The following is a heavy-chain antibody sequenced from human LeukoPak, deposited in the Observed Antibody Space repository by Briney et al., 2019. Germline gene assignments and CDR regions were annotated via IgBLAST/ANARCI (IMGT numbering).Heavy chain of an antibody. CDR1: GFTFSPYS. CDR2: IYYSGNI. D-gene: IGHD1-26*01. CDR3: ARGLTGGWAAVFDY. V-gene: IGHV4-34*01. Sequence: GSLRLSCAASGFTFSPYSMNWVRQAPGKGLEWIGSIYYSGNIYNNPSLKSRVTVSIDTSQNRFSLKLKSVTAADTAVYYCARGLTGGWAAVFDYWGQGTLVTVSS. J-gene: IGHJ4*02.